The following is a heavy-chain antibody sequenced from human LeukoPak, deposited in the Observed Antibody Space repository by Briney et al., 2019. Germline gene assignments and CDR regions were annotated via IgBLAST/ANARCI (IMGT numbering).Heavy chain of an antibody. V-gene: IGHV4-39*01. CDR2: IYYSGST. D-gene: IGHD3-3*01. CDR3: ARRPYYDFWSGYRFDP. Sequence: PSETLSLTCTVSCGSISSSSYYWGWIRQPPGTGLEWIGSIYYSGSTYYNPSLKSRVTISVDTSKNQFSLKLSSVTAADTPVYSRARRPYYDFWSGYRFDPWGQGTLVTVSS. J-gene: IGHJ5*02. CDR1: CGSISSSSYY.